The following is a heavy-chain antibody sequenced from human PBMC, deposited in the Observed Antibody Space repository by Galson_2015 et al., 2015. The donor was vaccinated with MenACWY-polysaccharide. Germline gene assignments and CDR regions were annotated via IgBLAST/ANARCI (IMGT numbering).Heavy chain of an antibody. V-gene: IGHV3-23*01. J-gene: IGHJ3*01. D-gene: IGHD2-8*01. Sequence: SLRLSCAGSGFSFSSYGMSWVRQAPGKGLEWVSSISASHDSKYYADSVKGRFTISRGNSKKTLFLQMNSLRAEDTALYYCVNDVDIVPLGPPVGAFDSWGQGTMVIVSS. CDR2: ISASHDSK. CDR1: GFSFSSYG. CDR3: VNDVDIVPLGPPVGAFDS.